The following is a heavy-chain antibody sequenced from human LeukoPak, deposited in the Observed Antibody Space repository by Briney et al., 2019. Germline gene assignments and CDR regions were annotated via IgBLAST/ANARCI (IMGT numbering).Heavy chain of an antibody. V-gene: IGHV4-59*02. CDR2: IYYSGST. J-gene: IGHJ3*02. CDR3: ARVRYGSGSQSAFDI. D-gene: IGHD3-10*01. Sequence: PSETLSLTCTVSGGSVSSYYWSWIRQPPGKGLEWIGYIYYSGSTNYNPSLKSRVTISVDTSKNQFSLKLSSVTAADTAVYYCARVRYGSGSQSAFDIWGQGTMVTVSS. CDR1: GGSVSSYY.